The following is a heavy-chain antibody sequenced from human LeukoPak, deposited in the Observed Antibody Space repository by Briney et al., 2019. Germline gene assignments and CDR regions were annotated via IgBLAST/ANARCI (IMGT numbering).Heavy chain of an antibody. CDR3: ARDGMVRGDPFDY. CDR1: SGSIINSDLY. J-gene: IGHJ4*02. CDR2: IYHSTNT. V-gene: IGHV4-30-2*06. D-gene: IGHD3-10*01. Sequence: SETLSLTCTVSSGSIINSDLYWSWIRQSPGKGLEWIGYIYHSTNTYYNPSLNTRVTISVDTSKNQFSLKLSSVTAADTAVYYCARDGMVRGDPFDYWGQGTLVTVSS.